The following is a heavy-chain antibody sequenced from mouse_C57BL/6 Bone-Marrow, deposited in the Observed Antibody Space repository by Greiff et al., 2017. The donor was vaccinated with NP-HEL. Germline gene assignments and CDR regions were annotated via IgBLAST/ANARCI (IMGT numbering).Heavy chain of an antibody. Sequence: VQLVESGPGLVQPSQSLSITCTVSGFSLTSYGVHWVRQSPGKGLEWLGVIWRGGSTDYNAAFMSRLSITKENSKSHVFFKMNSLKADDTALYYCDSLRRGYFDVWGTGTTVTVSS. CDR2: IWRGGST. J-gene: IGHJ1*03. CDR1: GFSLTSYG. CDR3: DSLRRGYFDV. V-gene: IGHV2-5*01. D-gene: IGHD1-1*01.